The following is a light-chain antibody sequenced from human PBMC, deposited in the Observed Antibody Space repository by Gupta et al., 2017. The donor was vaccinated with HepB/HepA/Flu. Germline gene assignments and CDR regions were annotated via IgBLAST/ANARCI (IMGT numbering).Light chain of an antibody. Sequence: IAFTQSPAPLSVSPGDSATRCCGASQSVRGSLSRYQQRPGQDPRLLIYAASISATGIRDRFSGSGSETDFTLPNSSLEAEDYAVYFCQQRTSFGPGTKVDIK. CDR2: AAS. J-gene: IGKJ3*01. CDR1: QSVRGS. V-gene: IGKV3-11*01. CDR3: QQRTS.